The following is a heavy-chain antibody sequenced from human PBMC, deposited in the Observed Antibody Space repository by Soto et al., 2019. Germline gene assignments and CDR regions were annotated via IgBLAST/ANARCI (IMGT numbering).Heavy chain of an antibody. D-gene: IGHD6-19*01. V-gene: IGHV3-23*01. CDR3: AKDDTSSGSLDH. J-gene: IGHJ4*02. CDR1: GFPFGENA. Sequence: PXGSLILTCAASGFPFGENAMCWVRQAPGKGLEWVSGISDSGATTYYADSVRGRFTISRDNSKNTLYLQMKSLRAEDSASYYCAKDDTSSGSLDHWGQGALVTVSS. CDR2: ISDSGATT.